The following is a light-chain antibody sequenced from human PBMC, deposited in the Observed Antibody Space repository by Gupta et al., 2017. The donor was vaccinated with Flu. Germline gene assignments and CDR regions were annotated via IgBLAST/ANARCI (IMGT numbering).Light chain of an antibody. J-gene: IGKJ1*01. CDR2: WAS. CDR1: QSPVYSSNNKNY. V-gene: IGKV4-1*01. Sequence: FVLTQSPHSLAVSMGARATINSKSSQSPVYSSNNKNYLAWYQKKSGQPPKLLIYWASTRESGVPDRFSGSGSGTDFTLKISSMKAEDVATYYCNQYILDPLTFGQGTKVDVK. CDR3: NQYILDPLT.